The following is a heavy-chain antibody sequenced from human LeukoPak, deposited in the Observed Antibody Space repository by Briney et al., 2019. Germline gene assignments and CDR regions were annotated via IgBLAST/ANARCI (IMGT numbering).Heavy chain of an antibody. D-gene: IGHD5-12*01. CDR2: ITDSGAST. Sequence: GALRLSCAASSFSFSTYAMTWVRQAPGKGLEWVSTITDSGASTYYADSVKGRFTISRDNSRTTVYLQMNSLRAEDTAVYYCAKGGTVVARLIASDWGQGTLVTVSS. CDR3: AKGGTVVARLIASD. V-gene: IGHV3-23*01. J-gene: IGHJ4*02. CDR1: SFSFSTYA.